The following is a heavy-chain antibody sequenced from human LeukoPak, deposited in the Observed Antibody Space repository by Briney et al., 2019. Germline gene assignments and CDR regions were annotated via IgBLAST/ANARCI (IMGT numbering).Heavy chain of an antibody. V-gene: IGHV1-2*02. J-gene: IGHJ4*02. CDR2: INPNSGGT. Sequence: EASVKVSCKASGYTFTGYYMHWVRRAPGQGLEWMGWINPNSGGTNYAQKFQGRVTMTRDTSISTAYMELSRLRSDDTAVYYCARDLGGVIVPLFDFDYWGQGTLVTVSS. CDR3: ARDLGGVIVPLFDFDY. CDR1: GYTFTGYY. D-gene: IGHD3-16*02.